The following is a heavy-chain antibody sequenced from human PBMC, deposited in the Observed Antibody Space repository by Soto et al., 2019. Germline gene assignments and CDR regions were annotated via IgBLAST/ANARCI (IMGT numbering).Heavy chain of an antibody. CDR2: IYYSGST. D-gene: IGHD2-2*01. CDR3: ARDHCDLFPRGSTSCFDP. J-gene: IGHJ5*02. Sequence: SETLSLTCTVSGGSISSYYWSWIRQPPGKGLEWIGYIYYSGSTNYNPSLKSRVTISVDTSKNQFSLKLSSVTAADTAVYYCARDHCDLFPRGSTSCFDPWGQGTLVTVSS. V-gene: IGHV4-59*01. CDR1: GGSISSYY.